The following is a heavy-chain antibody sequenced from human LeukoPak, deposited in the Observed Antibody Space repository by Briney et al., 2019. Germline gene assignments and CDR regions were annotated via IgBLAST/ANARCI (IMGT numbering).Heavy chain of an antibody. V-gene: IGHV5-51*01. Sequence: GESLQISCKGSGYSFTSYWIGGVRQMPGKGLGWMGIIYPGDSDTRYSPYFQGQVTISADKSISTAYLQWSSLKAADTAMYYCARGTFYDFWSALSCWGQGTLVTVSS. CDR2: IYPGDSDT. J-gene: IGHJ4*02. CDR3: ARGTFYDFWSALSC. CDR1: GYSFTSYW. D-gene: IGHD3-3*01.